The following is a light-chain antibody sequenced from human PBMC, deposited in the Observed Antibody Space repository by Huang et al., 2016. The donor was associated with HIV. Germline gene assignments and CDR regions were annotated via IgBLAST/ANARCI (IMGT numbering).Light chain of an antibody. CDR3: QQYNSYPWT. Sequence: DIQMTQSPSTLSASVGDRVTITCRASQSISTWLAWYQQKPEKAPNLLIYKASTLESGVPPTFSGSGSGTEFTLTISSLQADDFATYYCQQYNSYPWTFGQGTKVEIK. V-gene: IGKV1-5*03. CDR1: QSISTW. J-gene: IGKJ1*01. CDR2: KAS.